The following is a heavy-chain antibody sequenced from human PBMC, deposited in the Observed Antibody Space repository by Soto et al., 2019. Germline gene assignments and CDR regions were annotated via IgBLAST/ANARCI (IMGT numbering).Heavy chain of an antibody. V-gene: IGHV4-30-4*08. Sequence: LSLTCTVSGGSVSNSNYYWGWIRQFPGKGLEWIGGIYYSASTYYNPALVSRLTISLDTSKNQFSLKLTSVTAADTAVYYCARDSRTPSGGMDVWGQGTTVTVSS. CDR1: GGSVSNSNYY. CDR3: ARDSRTPSGGMDV. CDR2: IYYSAST. J-gene: IGHJ6*02.